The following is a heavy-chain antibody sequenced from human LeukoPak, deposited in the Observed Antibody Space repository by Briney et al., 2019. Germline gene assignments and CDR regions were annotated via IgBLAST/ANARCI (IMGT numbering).Heavy chain of an antibody. J-gene: IGHJ6*03. CDR3: ARASYSSFPYYYYMDV. V-gene: IGHV3-7*01. Sequence: SGGSLRLSCAASGFTFSSYEMNWVRQAPGKGLEWVANIKQDGSEKYYVDSVKGRFTISRDNAKNSLYLQMNSLRAEDTAVYYCARASYSSFPYYYYMDVWGKGTTVTVSS. CDR1: GFTFSSYE. D-gene: IGHD6-6*01. CDR2: IKQDGSEK.